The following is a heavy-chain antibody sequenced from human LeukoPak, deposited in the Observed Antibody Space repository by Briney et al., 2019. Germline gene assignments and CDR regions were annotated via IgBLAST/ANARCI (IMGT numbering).Heavy chain of an antibody. Sequence: QPGGSLRLSSAASGCTFSSYAMSWVRQAPGKGLERVSAISGIGGSTYYVDSVKGRFTISRDNSNNTLYLQMNSLRAEDTAASSCAKDYCDYWGQGTLVTVSS. CDR3: AKDYCDY. V-gene: IGHV3-23*01. CDR1: GCTFSSYA. J-gene: IGHJ4*02. CDR2: ISGIGGST. D-gene: IGHD2-15*01.